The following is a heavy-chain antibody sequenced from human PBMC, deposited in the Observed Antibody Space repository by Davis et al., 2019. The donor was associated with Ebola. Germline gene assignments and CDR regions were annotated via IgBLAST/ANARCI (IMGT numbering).Heavy chain of an antibody. V-gene: IGHV4-59*08. Sequence: SEMPLTCTVSGGSISSSYWSWIRQPPGKGLEWIGYIYYSGSTIYNPSLQSRVTISVDTSKNQFSLMLTAVTAADTAVYYCARLGFLGGQFDFWGQGTLVTVSA. J-gene: IGHJ4*02. CDR2: IYYSGST. CDR1: GGSISSSY. D-gene: IGHD3-16*01. CDR3: ARLGFLGGQFDF.